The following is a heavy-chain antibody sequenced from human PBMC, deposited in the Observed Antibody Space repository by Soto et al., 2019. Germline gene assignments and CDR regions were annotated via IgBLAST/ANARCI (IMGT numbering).Heavy chain of an antibody. Sequence: GGSLRLSCAASGFTFDDYGMSWVRQAPGKGLEWVSGINWNGGSTGYADSVKGRFTISRDNAKNSLYLQMNSLRAEDTALYYCARDPGYCTNGVCYTTSGYYFDYWGQGTLVTVSS. J-gene: IGHJ4*02. V-gene: IGHV3-20*04. CDR3: ARDPGYCTNGVCYTTSGYYFDY. D-gene: IGHD2-8*01. CDR2: INWNGGST. CDR1: GFTFDDYG.